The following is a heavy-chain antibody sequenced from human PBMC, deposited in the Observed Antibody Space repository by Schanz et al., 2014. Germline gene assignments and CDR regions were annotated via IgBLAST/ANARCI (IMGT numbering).Heavy chain of an antibody. CDR3: AKRCSSTSCSHGAFDI. CDR1: GFTFSAHA. Sequence: VHLVESGGGVVQPGRSLRLSCAASGFTFSAHAMSWVRQAPGKGPEWVSTITSNGGGTYYADSVKGRFTISRDNSKNTLYLQMNSLRDEDTAMYYCAKRCSSTSCSHGAFDIWGQGTMVTVSS. V-gene: IGHV3-23*04. D-gene: IGHD2-2*01. J-gene: IGHJ3*02. CDR2: ITSNGGGT.